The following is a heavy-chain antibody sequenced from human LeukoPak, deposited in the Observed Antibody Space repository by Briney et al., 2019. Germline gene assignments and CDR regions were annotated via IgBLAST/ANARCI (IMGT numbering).Heavy chain of an antibody. CDR2: ISGSGGST. CDR1: GFTFSSYG. Sequence: GGSLRLSCAASGFTFSSYGMHWVRQAPGKGLEWVSAISGSGGSTYYADSVKGRFTISRDNSKNTLYLQMNSLRAEDTAVYYCARVIYGSGTYYKGWFDPWGQGTLVTVSS. V-gene: IGHV3-23*01. J-gene: IGHJ5*02. D-gene: IGHD3-10*01. CDR3: ARVIYGSGTYYKGWFDP.